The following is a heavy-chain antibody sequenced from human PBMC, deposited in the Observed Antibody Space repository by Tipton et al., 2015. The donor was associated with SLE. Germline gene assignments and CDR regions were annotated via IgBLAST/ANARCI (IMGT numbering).Heavy chain of an antibody. D-gene: IGHD3-16*02. CDR3: AFSTFGGVIARGYFDY. CDR1: GFTFSSYW. J-gene: IGHJ4*02. Sequence: QLVQSGGGLVQPGGSLRLSCAASGFTFSSYWMHWVRQAPGKGLVWVSRINSDGSSTSYADSVKGRFTISRDNAKNTLYLQMNSLRAEDTAVYYCAFSTFGGVIARGYFDYWGQGTLVTVSS. V-gene: IGHV3-74*02. CDR2: INSDGSST.